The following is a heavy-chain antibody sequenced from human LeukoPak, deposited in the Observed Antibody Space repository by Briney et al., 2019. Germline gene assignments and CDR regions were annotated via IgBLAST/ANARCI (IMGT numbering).Heavy chain of an antibody. J-gene: IGHJ4*02. CDR2: IYYSGST. Sequence: SETLSLTCTVSGSSISSYYWSWIRQPPGKGLEWIGYIYYSGSTNYNPSLKSRVTISVDTSKNQFSLKLSSVTAADTAVYYCARHSPYYDILTGYYSYYFDYWGQGTLVTVSS. D-gene: IGHD3-9*01. CDR1: GSSISSYY. V-gene: IGHV4-59*08. CDR3: ARHSPYYDILTGYYSYYFDY.